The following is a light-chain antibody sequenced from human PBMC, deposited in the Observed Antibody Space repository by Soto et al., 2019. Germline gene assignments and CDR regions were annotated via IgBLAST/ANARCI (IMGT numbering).Light chain of an antibody. CDR3: QQYNNWPPYT. J-gene: IGKJ2*01. CDR2: GAS. V-gene: IGKV3-15*01. Sequence: ETVMTQSPATLSVSPGERATLSCRASQSVSSNLAWFQHKPGQAPRLLSYGASTRATGIPARFSGSGSGTEFTLTISSLQSEDFALYYCQQYNNWPPYTFGQGTKLEIK. CDR1: QSVSSN.